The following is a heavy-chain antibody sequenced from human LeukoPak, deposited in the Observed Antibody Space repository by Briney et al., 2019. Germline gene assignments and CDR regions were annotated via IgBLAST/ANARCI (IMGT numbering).Heavy chain of an antibody. V-gene: IGHV3-49*03. Sequence: SGGSLRLSCTASGFIFGDYAMSWFRQAPGKGLERVGFIRSKAYGGTTEYAASVKGRFTISSDDSKSIAYLQMNSLKTEDTAVYYCTRDRRAVRGAGYYYYMDVWGKGTTVTVSS. J-gene: IGHJ6*03. CDR1: GFIFGDYA. CDR2: IRSKAYGGTT. D-gene: IGHD3-10*01. CDR3: TRDRRAVRGAGYYYYMDV.